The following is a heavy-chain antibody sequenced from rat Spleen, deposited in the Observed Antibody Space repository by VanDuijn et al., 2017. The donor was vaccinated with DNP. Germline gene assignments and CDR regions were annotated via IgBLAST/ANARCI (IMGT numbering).Heavy chain of an antibody. CDR3: TVGTTWD. Sequence: EVQLVESGGGLVQPKGSLKLSCAASGFDFNTYAMSWVRQAPGKGLDWVASISIKTHNYATLYADSVKERFTISRDDSQSMVYLQMNNLKTEDTALYYCTVGTTWDWGQGVMVTVSS. CDR1: GFDFNTYA. V-gene: IGHV10-4*01. D-gene: IGHD1-10*01. J-gene: IGHJ2*01. CDR2: ISIKTHNYAT.